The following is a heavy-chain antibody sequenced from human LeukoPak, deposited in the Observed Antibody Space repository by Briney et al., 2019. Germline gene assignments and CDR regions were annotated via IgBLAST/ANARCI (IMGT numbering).Heavy chain of an antibody. CDR3: ARGLPRQVRFLDWQNRYFDL. CDR2: ISSSSSTI. CDR1: GFTFSSYS. V-gene: IGHV3-48*01. D-gene: IGHD3/OR15-3a*01. J-gene: IGHJ2*01. Sequence: GGSLRLSCAASGFTFSSYSMNWVRQAPGKGLEWVSYISSSSSTIYYADSVKGRFTISRDNAKNSLYLQMNSLRAEDTAVYYCARGLPRQVRFLDWQNRYFDLWGRGTLVTVSS.